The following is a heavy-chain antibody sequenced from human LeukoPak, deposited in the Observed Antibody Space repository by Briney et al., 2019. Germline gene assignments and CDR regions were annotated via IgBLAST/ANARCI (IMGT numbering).Heavy chain of an antibody. J-gene: IGHJ4*02. Sequence: GSLRLSCVASGFPFRNFAMSWVRQAPGKGLEWVSAISAADGDNTYYADSVKGRFTISRDNSENTLHLQMSSLRAEDTAVYYCAKFKGHYYYDSSGYCDNWGQGTLVTVSS. D-gene: IGHD3-22*01. CDR1: GFPFRNFA. CDR2: ISAADGDNT. CDR3: AKFKGHYYYDSSGYCDN. V-gene: IGHV3-23*01.